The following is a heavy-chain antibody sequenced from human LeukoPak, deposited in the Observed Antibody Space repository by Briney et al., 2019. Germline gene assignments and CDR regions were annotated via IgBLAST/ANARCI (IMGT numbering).Heavy chain of an antibody. CDR1: GFTVSSNY. J-gene: IGHJ3*02. CDR3: ARSSRSDAFDI. D-gene: IGHD6-13*01. Sequence: PGGSLRLSCAASGFTVSSNYMSWVRQAPGQGLEWVSVIYSGGSTYYADSVKGRFTISRDNSKNTLYLQMNSLRAEDTAVYYCARSSRSDAFDIWGQGTTVTVSS. V-gene: IGHV3-53*01. CDR2: IYSGGST.